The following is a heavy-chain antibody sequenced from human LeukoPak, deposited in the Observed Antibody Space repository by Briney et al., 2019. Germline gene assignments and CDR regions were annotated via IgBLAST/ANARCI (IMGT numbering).Heavy chain of an antibody. J-gene: IGHJ6*01. V-gene: IGHV3-23*01. CDR2: ISGSGGDT. CDR1: GFTFSCFA. Sequence: GGSLRLSCAASGFTFSCFAMIWVRQAPGKGLEWVSGISGSGGDTYYADSVRGRFTVSRDNSKSTLYLQMISLGVEDTAVYYCAKVRYDSTGYYYTYFYYGMDVWGQGTTVTVSS. D-gene: IGHD3-22*01. CDR3: AKVRYDSTGYYYTYFYYGMDV.